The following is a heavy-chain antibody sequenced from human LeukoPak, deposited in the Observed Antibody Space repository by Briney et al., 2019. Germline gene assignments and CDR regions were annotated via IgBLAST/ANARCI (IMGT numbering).Heavy chain of an antibody. CDR2: ISYDGSNQ. D-gene: IGHD4-17*01. CDR1: VFTFSNYG. Sequence: GGSLRLTCAASVFTFSNYGMHWVRQPPGKGLEWVAIISYDGSNQYYVDSVKDRFTISRDNSKNTLYLQMNSPRAEDTAIYYCAKPEGSDYYYPPSDSFDIWGQGTMVTVSS. V-gene: IGHV3-30*18. CDR3: AKPEGSDYYYPPSDSFDI. J-gene: IGHJ3*02.